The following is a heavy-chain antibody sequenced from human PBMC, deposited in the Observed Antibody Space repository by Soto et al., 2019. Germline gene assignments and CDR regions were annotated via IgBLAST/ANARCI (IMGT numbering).Heavy chain of an antibody. V-gene: IGHV4-31*03. J-gene: IGHJ5*02. CDR2: IYYSGSA. CDR3: ARDAGGWSQLLSPWFAP. Sequence: QVQLQESGPGLVKPSQTLSLTCTVSGGSISSGGYYWSWIRQHPGKGLEWIGYIYYSGSAYYNPSLTRGVTRSVDTSKNQFSLRLSSVTAADTAVYYCARDAGGWSQLLSPWFAPWGQGTLVTVSS. D-gene: IGHD2-2*01. CDR1: GGSISSGGYY.